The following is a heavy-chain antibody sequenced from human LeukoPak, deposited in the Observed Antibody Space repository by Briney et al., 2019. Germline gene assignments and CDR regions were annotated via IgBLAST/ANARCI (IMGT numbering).Heavy chain of an antibody. CDR3: ARVRRVVTESYYFDY. Sequence: PSETLSLTCTVSGGSISSSSYYWGWIRQPPGKGLEWIGSIYYSGSTYYNPSLKSRVAISVDTSKNQFSLKLSSVTAADTAVYYCARVRRVVTESYYFDYWGQGTLVTVSS. CDR2: IYYSGST. J-gene: IGHJ4*02. V-gene: IGHV4-39*07. CDR1: GGSISSSSYY. D-gene: IGHD3-10*01.